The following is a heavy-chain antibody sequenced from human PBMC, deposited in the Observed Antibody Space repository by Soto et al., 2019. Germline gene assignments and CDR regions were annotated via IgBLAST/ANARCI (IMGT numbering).Heavy chain of an antibody. J-gene: IGHJ5*02. D-gene: IGHD6-13*01. CDR3: ARAAYSSSQTVLCDH. CDR1: RFTFSSCW. CDR2: INSDGSST. V-gene: IGHV3-74*02. Sequence: EVQLVESGGGLVQPGGSLRLSCAASRFTFSSCWFHWVRQDPGKGLVWVSHINSDGSSTSYADFVKGLFTISRDNAKNTLYLQMHSLRAEDTAVYVCARAAYSSSQTVLCDHWGQGTLVTVSS.